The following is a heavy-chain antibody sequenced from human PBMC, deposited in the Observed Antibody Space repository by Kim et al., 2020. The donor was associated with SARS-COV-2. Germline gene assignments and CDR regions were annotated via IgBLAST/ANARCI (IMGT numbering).Heavy chain of an antibody. J-gene: IGHJ6*02. CDR3: ARSDWAAGRYDMDV. D-gene: IGHD2-21*01. CDR1: GGSISSSSYC. CDR2: IYYTGST. Sequence: SETLSLTCTVSGGSISSSSYCWGWIRQPPGKGLEWIGNIYYTGSTYYNPSLKSRVTISLDTSKNQLSLKLSSVTGADTAVYYCARSDWAAGRYDMDVWGQGTTVTVSS. V-gene: IGHV4-39*01.